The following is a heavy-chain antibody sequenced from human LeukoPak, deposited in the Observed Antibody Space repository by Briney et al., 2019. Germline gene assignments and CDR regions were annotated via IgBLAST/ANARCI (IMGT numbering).Heavy chain of an antibody. CDR3: ARHYLGAYQWYFDL. CDR2: IIPFFGTA. CDR1: GGTFSSNA. J-gene: IGHJ2*01. Sequence: SVKVSCKASGGTFSSNAISWVRQAPGQGLEWMGGIIPFFGTANYAQKFQGRVTITADESTNTAYMELSSLRSEDTALYYCARHYLGAYQWYFDLWGRGTLVTVSS. V-gene: IGHV1-69*01. D-gene: IGHD3-16*01.